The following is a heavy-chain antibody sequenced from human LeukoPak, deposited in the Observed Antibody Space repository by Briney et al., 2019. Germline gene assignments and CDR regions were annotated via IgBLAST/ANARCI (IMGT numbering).Heavy chain of an antibody. CDR1: GFSFSGSA. Sequence: GGSLRLSCAASGFSFSGSAMHWVRQASGKGLEWVGRIKSKANNYATAYAASVKGRFTVSRDDSKNTLYLQMNSLRAEDTAVYYCARDRLPSRSSLQANYYGMDVWGQGTRSPSP. CDR3: ARDRLPSRSSLQANYYGMDV. V-gene: IGHV3-73*01. D-gene: IGHD3-16*01. J-gene: IGHJ6*02. CDR2: IKSKANNYAT.